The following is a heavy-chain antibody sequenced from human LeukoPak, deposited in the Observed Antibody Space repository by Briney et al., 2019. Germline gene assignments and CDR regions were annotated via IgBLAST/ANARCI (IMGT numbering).Heavy chain of an antibody. D-gene: IGHD2-21*01. Sequence: GGSLRLSCAASGFTFSSYSMNWVRQAPGKGLEWVSYISSSSSTIYYADSVKGRFTISRDNAKNSLYLQMNSLRAEDTAVYYCASLIVVVIANNWFDPWGQGTLATVSS. J-gene: IGHJ5*02. V-gene: IGHV3-48*01. CDR1: GFTFSSYS. CDR2: ISSSSSTI. CDR3: ASLIVVVIANNWFDP.